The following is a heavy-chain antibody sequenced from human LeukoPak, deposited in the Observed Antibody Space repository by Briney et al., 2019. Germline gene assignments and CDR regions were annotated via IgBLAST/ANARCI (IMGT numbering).Heavy chain of an antibody. CDR1: RFVYCTDA. CDR2: ISPSGGRT. D-gene: IGHD1-14*01. V-gene: IGHV3-23*01. J-gene: IGHJ4*02. Sequence: PGESLRLSCVASRFVYCTDAMHWVRQAPGKGLEWVSGISPSGGRTYYAGSVKGRFTISRDNSKNTLYLQMNSLRADETVVYFCAKASTVLKPIDYWGQGSLVTVSS. CDR3: AKASTVLKPIDY.